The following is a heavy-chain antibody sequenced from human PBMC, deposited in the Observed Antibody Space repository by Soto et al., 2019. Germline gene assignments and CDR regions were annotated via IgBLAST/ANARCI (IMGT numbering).Heavy chain of an antibody. D-gene: IGHD5-18*01. CDR3: ARGSKIQLGDTDP. V-gene: IGHV1-69*13. Sequence: GASVKVSCKASGGTFSSYAISWVRQAPGQGLEWMGGIIPIFGTANYAQKFQGRVTITADESTSTAYTELSSLRSEDTAVYYCARGSKIQLGDTDPWGQGTLVTVSS. CDR1: GGTFSSYA. J-gene: IGHJ5*02. CDR2: IIPIFGTA.